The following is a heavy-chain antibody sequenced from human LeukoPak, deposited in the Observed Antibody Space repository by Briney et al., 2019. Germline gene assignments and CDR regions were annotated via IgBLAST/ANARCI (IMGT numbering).Heavy chain of an antibody. CDR3: ARNLGSYAFDI. J-gene: IGHJ3*02. CDR2: IIPIFGTA. D-gene: IGHD6-25*01. CDR1: GGTFSSYA. Sequence: VASVKVSCKASGGTFSSYAISWVRQAPGQGLEWMGGIIPIFGTANYAQKFQGRVTITADESTSTAYMELSSLRSEDTAVYYCARNLGSYAFDIWGQGTMVTVSS. V-gene: IGHV1-69*13.